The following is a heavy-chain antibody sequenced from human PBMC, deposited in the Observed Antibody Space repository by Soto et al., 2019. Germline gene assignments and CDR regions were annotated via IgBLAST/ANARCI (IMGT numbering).Heavy chain of an antibody. CDR2: ISGSGGST. J-gene: IGHJ4*02. Sequence: GGSLRLSCAASGFTFSSYAMSWVRQAPGKGLEWVSAISGSGGSTYYADSVKGRFTISRDNFKNTLYLQMNSLRAEDTAVYYCAKDLGYYDSSGYSFDYWGQGTLVTVSS. V-gene: IGHV3-23*01. D-gene: IGHD3-22*01. CDR1: GFTFSSYA. CDR3: AKDLGYYDSSGYSFDY.